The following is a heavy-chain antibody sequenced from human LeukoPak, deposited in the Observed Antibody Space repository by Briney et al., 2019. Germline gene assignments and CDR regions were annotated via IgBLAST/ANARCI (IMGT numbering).Heavy chain of an antibody. V-gene: IGHV1-46*01. CDR2: IYPRDGST. CDR3: ARGLLDSSSPRPFDY. CDR1: GYTFTSNY. J-gene: IGHJ4*02. D-gene: IGHD6-6*01. Sequence: ASVKVSCKASGYTFTSNYIHWVRQAPGQGLEWMGMIYPRDGSTSYAQKFQGRVTITADGSTSTAYMELNSLRSEDTAMYYCARGLLDSSSPRPFDYWGQGTLVTVSS.